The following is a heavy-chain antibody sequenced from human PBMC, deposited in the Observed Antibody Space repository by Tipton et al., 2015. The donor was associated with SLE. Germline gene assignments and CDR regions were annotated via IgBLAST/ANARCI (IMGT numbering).Heavy chain of an antibody. CDR2: IKEDGSGK. V-gene: IGHV3-7*01. D-gene: IGHD3-16*01. CDR1: GVSFSSDW. J-gene: IGHJ6*03. CDR3: ARDAGGLEDYMDV. Sequence: SLRLSCAASGVSFSSDWMSWVRQTPGKGLEWVANIKEDGSGKYYVDSVKGRFTISRDNAKNSLWLQMNSLRVEDTAVYYCARDAGGLEDYMDVWGKGTTVTVSS.